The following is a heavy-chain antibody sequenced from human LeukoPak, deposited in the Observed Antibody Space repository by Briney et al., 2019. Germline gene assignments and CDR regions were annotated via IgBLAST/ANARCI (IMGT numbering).Heavy chain of an antibody. CDR1: GGSISSSSAY. CDR2: IYYSGST. V-gene: IGHV4-39*01. J-gene: IGHJ4*02. D-gene: IGHD6-13*01. Sequence: PSETLSLICTVSGGSISSSSAYWGRIRQPPGKGLEWIGSIYYSGSTYYNPSLKSRVTISVDTSKNQFSLKLSSVTAADTAVYYCARHDAVGRSSWYLFHYRGEGTVVTVSS. CDR3: ARHDAVGRSSWYLFHY.